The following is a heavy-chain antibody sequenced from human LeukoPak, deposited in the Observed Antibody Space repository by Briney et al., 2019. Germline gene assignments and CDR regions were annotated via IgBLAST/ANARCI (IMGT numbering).Heavy chain of an antibody. Sequence: SETLSLTCTVSGGSISSDYWSWIRQPPGKGLEWIGYIYYRGSTNYNPSLKSRVTISADTSKNQFSLKLTSMTAADTAVYHCARGGEGYNYVYWGQGTLVTVSS. D-gene: IGHD5-24*01. CDR3: ARGGEGYNYVY. CDR1: GGSISSDY. J-gene: IGHJ4*02. CDR2: IYYRGST. V-gene: IGHV4-59*08.